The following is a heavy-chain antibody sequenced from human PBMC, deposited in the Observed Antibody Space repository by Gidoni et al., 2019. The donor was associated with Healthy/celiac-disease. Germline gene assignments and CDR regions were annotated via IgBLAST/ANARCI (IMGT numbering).Heavy chain of an antibody. CDR3: ARVIKRYSSGWYEFDY. V-gene: IGHV3-33*01. J-gene: IGHJ4*02. CDR2: IWYDGSNK. Sequence: QVQLVESGGGVVQPGRSLRLSCAASGFTFSSYGMHWVRQAPGKGLGWVAVIWYDGSNKYYADSVKGRFTISRDNSKNTLYLQMNSLRAEDTAVYYCARVIKRYSSGWYEFDYWGQGTLVTVSS. CDR1: GFTFSSYG. D-gene: IGHD6-19*01.